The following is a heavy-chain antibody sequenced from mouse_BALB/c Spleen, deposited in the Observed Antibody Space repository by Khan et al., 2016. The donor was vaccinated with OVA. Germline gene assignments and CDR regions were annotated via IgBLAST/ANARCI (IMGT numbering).Heavy chain of an antibody. Sequence: EVELVESGGGVVKPGGSLKLSCSASGFTFSSYAMSWVRQTPEKRLEWVATISSGGHYTFYPDSVKGRFTISRDNAKNTLYLQMSSLRSEDTAMYSCARSLVDYYAMDYWGQGTSVTVSS. V-gene: IGHV5-9-3*01. CDR3: ARSLVDYYAMDY. J-gene: IGHJ4*01. CDR2: ISSGGHYT. D-gene: IGHD2-2*01. CDR1: GFTFSSYA.